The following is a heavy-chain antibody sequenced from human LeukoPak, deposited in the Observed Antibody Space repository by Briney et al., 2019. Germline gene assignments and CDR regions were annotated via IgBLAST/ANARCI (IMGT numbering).Heavy chain of an antibody. V-gene: IGHV3-21*01. Sequence: GGSLRPSCAASGFTFSSYSMNWVRQAPGKGLEWVSSISSSSSYIYYADSVKGRFTISRDNAKNSLYLQMNSLRAEDTAVYYCARGAAGSYSGIDYWGQGTLVTVSS. CDR2: ISSSSSYI. J-gene: IGHJ4*02. CDR1: GFTFSSYS. CDR3: ARGAAGSYSGIDY. D-gene: IGHD6-13*01.